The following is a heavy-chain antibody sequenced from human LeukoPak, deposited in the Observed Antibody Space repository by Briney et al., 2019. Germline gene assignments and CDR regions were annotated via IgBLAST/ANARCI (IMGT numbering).Heavy chain of an antibody. CDR3: ASGSDTAMVWTLDY. CDR2: INHSGST. J-gene: IGHJ4*02. V-gene: IGHV4-34*01. Sequence: SETLSLTCAVYGGSFRGYYWSWIRQPPGKGLDWIGEINHSGSTNYNPSLKSRVTISVDTSKNQFSLKLSSVTAADTAVYYCASGSDTAMVWTLDYWGQGTLVTVCS. CDR1: GGSFRGYY. D-gene: IGHD5-18*01.